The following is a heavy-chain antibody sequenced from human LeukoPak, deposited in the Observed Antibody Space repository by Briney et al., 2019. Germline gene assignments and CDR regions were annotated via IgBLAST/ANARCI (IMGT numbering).Heavy chain of an antibody. CDR2: INHSGST. D-gene: IGHD4-17*01. V-gene: IGHV4-34*01. CDR1: GGSFSGYY. CDR3: ARGLHDYGDYSFDY. Sequence: SETLSLTCAVYGGSFSGYYWSWIRQPPGKGLEWIGEINHSGSTNYNPSLKSRVTISVGTSKNQFSLKLSSVTAADTAVYYCARGLHDYGDYSFDYWGQGTLVTVSS. J-gene: IGHJ4*02.